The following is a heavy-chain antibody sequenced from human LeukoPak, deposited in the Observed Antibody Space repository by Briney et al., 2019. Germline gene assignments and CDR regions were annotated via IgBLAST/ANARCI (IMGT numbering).Heavy chain of an antibody. J-gene: IGHJ4*02. D-gene: IGHD2-15*01. Sequence: PGGSLRLSCVASGFTFSNYGMSWVRQAPGKGLEWVSTISGSGGSTYYADSVKGRFTISRDNSKNTLYLQMNSLRAEDTALYYCAKDTGYSFDYWGQGTLVTVSS. CDR2: ISGSGGST. CDR3: AKDTGYSFDY. CDR1: GFTFSNYG. V-gene: IGHV3-23*01.